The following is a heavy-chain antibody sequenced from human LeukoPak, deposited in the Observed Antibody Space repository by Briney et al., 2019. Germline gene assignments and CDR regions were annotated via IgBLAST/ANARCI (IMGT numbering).Heavy chain of an antibody. J-gene: IGHJ4*02. V-gene: IGHV1-69*05. D-gene: IGHD3-16*02. CDR1: GGTFSSYA. CDR3: ARGGRWGSYRDYYFDY. CDR2: IIPIFGTA. Sequence: ASVKVSCKASGGTFSSYAISWLRQAPGQGLEWMGGIIPIFGTANYAQKFQGRVTITTDESTSTAYMEMSSLRSEDTAAYYCARGGRWGSYRDYYFDYWGQGTLVTVSS.